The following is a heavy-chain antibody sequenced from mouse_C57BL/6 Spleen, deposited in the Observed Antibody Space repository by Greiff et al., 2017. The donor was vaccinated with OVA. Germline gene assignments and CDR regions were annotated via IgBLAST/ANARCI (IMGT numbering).Heavy chain of an antibody. CDR3: ARLSPYDYGDFDV. CDR2: IYPGDGDT. J-gene: IGHJ1*03. V-gene: IGHV1-82*01. Sequence: QVQLQQSGPELVKPGASVKISCKASGYAFSSSWMNWVKQRPGKGLEWIGRIYPGDGDTYYNGKFKGKATLTADKSSSTAYMQLSSLTSEDSAVYFCARLSPYDYGDFDVWGTGTTVTVSS. D-gene: IGHD2-4*01. CDR1: GYAFSSSW.